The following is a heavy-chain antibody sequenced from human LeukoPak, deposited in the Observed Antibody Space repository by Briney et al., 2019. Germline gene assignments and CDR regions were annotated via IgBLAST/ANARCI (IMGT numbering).Heavy chain of an antibody. D-gene: IGHD3-10*01. CDR1: GGSISSYY. V-gene: IGHV4-4*07. CDR3: ARDGFGDLPPAYYYYYYGMDV. CDR2: IYTSGST. J-gene: IGHJ6*02. Sequence: SETLSLTCTVSGGSISSYYWSWIRQPAGKGLEWIGRIYTSGSTNYNPSLKSRVTMSVDTSKNQFSLKLSSVTAADTAVYYCARDGFGDLPPAYYYYYYGMDVWGQGTTVTVSS.